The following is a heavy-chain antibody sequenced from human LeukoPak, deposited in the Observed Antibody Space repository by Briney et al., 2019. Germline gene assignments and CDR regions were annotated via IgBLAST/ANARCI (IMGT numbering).Heavy chain of an antibody. D-gene: IGHD1-7*01. J-gene: IGHJ4*02. CDR3: ARDSLELRAFDY. CDR2: ISGSGGST. CDR1: GFTFSSYA. Sequence: GGSLGLSCAASGFTFSSYAMSWVRQAPGKGLEWVSAISGSGGSTYYADSVKGRFTISRDNSKNTLYLQMNSLRAEDTAVYYCARDSLELRAFDYWGQGTLVTVSS. V-gene: IGHV3-23*01.